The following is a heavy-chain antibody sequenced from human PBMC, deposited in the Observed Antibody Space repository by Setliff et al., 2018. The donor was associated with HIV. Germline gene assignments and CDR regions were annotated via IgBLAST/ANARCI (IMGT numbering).Heavy chain of an antibody. D-gene: IGHD3-10*01. CDR3: ARPGRASYYYYMDV. CDR2: IYHSGST. J-gene: IGHJ6*03. Sequence: ETLSLTCGVSGYSISSGYFWGWIRQPPGKGLEWIGSIYHSGSTYCNPSLESRVTISVDTSKNQFSLKLSSVTAADTAVYYCARPGRASYYYYMDVWGKGTTVTVSS. CDR1: GYSISSGYF. V-gene: IGHV4-38-2*01.